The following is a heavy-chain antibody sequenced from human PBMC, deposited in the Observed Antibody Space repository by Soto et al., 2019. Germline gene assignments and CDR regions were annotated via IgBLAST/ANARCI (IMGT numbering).Heavy chain of an antibody. CDR1: GGTFSRSG. V-gene: IGHV1-69*18. CDR3: ARCPQPPDTAGPYAVDV. Sequence: QVQLVQSGTEVKKPGASVKVSCKASGGTFSRSGFHWVRQAPGQGLEWMGMIVPSVDTTNYAQKFQARVTISEDQFTTTGYMDLRRLKPEDTAVYYCARCPQPPDTAGPYAVDVWGQGTRVIVSS. D-gene: IGHD2-8*02. J-gene: IGHJ6*02. CDR2: IVPSVDTT.